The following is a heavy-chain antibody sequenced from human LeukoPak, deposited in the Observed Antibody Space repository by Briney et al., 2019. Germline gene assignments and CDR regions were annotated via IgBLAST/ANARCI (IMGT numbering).Heavy chain of an antibody. J-gene: IGHJ4*02. CDR1: SGSISSGDFY. CDR3: ARGHYNYGLGSYYFSS. CDR2: IYYSGST. D-gene: IGHD3-10*01. V-gene: IGHV4-30-4*01. Sequence: SETLSLTCIVSSGSISSGDFYWSWIRQPPGKELEWIGYIYYSGSTYSNPSLKSRVTISVDTSKNQFSLRLNSVTAADAAVYYCARGHYNYGLGSYYFSSWGQGTPVTVSS.